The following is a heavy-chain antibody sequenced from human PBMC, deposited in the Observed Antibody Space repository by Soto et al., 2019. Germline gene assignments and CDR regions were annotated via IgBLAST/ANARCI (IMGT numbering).Heavy chain of an antibody. CDR1: GFTFSSCA. J-gene: IGHJ4*02. Sequence: QVQLVESGGGVVQPGRSLRLSCAASGFTFSSCAMHWVRQAPGKGLEWVALISYDGSNKYYADSVKGRFTISRDNSKNTLYLQMNSLRADDTAVYYCARDTRDLRFLEWSYYFDYWGQGTLVTVSS. CDR2: ISYDGSNK. V-gene: IGHV3-30-3*01. D-gene: IGHD3-3*01. CDR3: ARDTRDLRFLEWSYYFDY.